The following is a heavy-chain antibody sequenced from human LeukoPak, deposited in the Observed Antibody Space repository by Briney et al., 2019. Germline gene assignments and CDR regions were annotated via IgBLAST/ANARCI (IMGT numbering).Heavy chain of an antibody. Sequence: SETLSLTCTVSGYSISSSYYWGWIRQPPGMGLEWIGNIYHTGNTYYNPSLNSRVTISLDTSRNQFSLYLSSVTAADTAVYYCARAHSSSHWFDPWGQGTLVTVSS. V-gene: IGHV4-38-2*02. CDR1: GYSISSSYY. D-gene: IGHD6-6*01. J-gene: IGHJ5*02. CDR2: IYHTGNT. CDR3: ARAHSSSHWFDP.